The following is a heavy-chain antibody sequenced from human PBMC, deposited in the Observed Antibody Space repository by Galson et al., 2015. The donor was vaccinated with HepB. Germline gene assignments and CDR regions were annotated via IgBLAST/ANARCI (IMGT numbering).Heavy chain of an antibody. V-gene: IGHV3-66*01. CDR1: GFTVSSNY. D-gene: IGHD3-16*02. J-gene: IGHJ4*02. CDR2: IYSGGST. CDR3: ARLSVGDYFDY. Sequence: SLRLSCAASGFTVSSNYMSWVRQAPGKGLEWVSVIYSGGSTYYADSVKGRFTISRDNSKNTLYLQMNSLRAEDTAVYYCARLSVGDYFDYWGQGTLVTVSS.